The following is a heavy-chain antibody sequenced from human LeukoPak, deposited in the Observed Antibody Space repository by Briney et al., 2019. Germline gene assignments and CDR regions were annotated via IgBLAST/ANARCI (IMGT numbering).Heavy chain of an antibody. V-gene: IGHV3-23*01. J-gene: IGHJ4*02. Sequence: PGGSLRLSCAASGFTFSTFAMTWVRQAPGKGLEWVSAISGSAGSTNYADSVKGRFTISRDNSKNTLYLQMNSLTAEDSAIYYCAKDRGHWGQGTLVTVSS. CDR2: ISGSAGST. CDR3: AKDRGH. D-gene: IGHD5-12*01. CDR1: GFTFSTFA.